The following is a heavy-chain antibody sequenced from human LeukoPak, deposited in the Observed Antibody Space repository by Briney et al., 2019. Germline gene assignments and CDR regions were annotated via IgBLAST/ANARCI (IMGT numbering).Heavy chain of an antibody. CDR2: IYHSGST. J-gene: IGHJ4*02. D-gene: IGHD2-15*01. CDR1: GYSISSGYY. V-gene: IGHV4-38-2*02. CDR3: ARAPRVAATHSHFDY. Sequence: SETLSLTCTVYGYSISSGYYWGWIRQPPGKGLEWIGSIYHSGSTYYNPSLKSRVTISVDTSKNQFSLKLSSVTAADTAVYYCARAPRVAATHSHFDYWGQGTLVTVSS.